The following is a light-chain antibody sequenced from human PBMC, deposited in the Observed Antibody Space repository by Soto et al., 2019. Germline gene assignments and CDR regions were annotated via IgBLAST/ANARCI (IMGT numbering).Light chain of an antibody. CDR2: EVT. CDR1: SSDFYGFNY. V-gene: IGLV2-14*01. J-gene: IGLJ1*01. CDR3: SSYTSGSTPYV. Sequence: TQPASVSGSPGQSITISCTGTSSDFYGFNYVSWYQQLPGKVPKLLIYEVTSRPSGVSNRFSGSKSGDTASLTISGLLAEDEAYYYCSSYTSGSTPYVFGTGTKVTVL.